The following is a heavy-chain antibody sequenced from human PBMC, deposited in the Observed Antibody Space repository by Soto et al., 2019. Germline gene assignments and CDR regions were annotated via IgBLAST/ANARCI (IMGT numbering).Heavy chain of an antibody. D-gene: IGHD5-12*01. CDR1: GGSVSSRSHF. J-gene: IGHJ5*02. CDR2: IFYSGST. V-gene: IGHV4-61*01. CDR3: ARYEAESGSNKIDP. Sequence: QVQLQESGPGLVKPSETLSVTCTVSGGSVSSRSHFWSWIRQPPGGGLQWIGDIFYSGSTNYNPALKCRATLSVDKSRNQFSLRLTSVTAADTAFYYCARYEAESGSNKIDPWGQGTLVTVSS.